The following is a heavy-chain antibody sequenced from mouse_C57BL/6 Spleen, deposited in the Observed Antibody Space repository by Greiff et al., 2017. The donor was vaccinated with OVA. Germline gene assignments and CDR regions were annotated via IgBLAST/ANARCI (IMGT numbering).Heavy chain of an antibody. Sequence: EVQLVESEGGLVQPGSSMKLSCTASGFTFSDYYMAWVRQVPEKGLEWVANINYDGSSTYYLDSLKSRFIISRDNAKNILYLQMSSLKSEDTATYYCAREGVEGRYFDYWGQGTTLTVSS. J-gene: IGHJ2*01. CDR1: GFTFSDYY. V-gene: IGHV5-16*01. CDR2: INYDGSST. D-gene: IGHD1-1*01. CDR3: AREGVEGRYFDY.